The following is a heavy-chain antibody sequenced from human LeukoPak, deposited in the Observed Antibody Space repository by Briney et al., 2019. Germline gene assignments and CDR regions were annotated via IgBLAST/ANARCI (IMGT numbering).Heavy chain of an antibody. CDR2: IYSGGST. V-gene: IGHV3-53*01. CDR3: ARESTSWYFDL. Sequence: GGSLTLSCAASGFTVSSNYLSWVRQAPGRGLEWVSVIYSGGSTYYADSVKGRFTISKDNTKNTLYLQRNSLRAEDTAVYYCARESTSWYFDLWGRGTLVTVSS. CDR1: GFTVSSNY. D-gene: IGHD2-2*01. J-gene: IGHJ2*01.